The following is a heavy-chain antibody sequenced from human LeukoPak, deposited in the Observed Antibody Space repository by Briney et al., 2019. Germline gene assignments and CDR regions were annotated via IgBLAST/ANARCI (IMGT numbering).Heavy chain of an antibody. V-gene: IGHV4-39*07. CDR1: GGSISSSSYY. Sequence: PSETLSLTCTVSGGSISSSSYYWGWIRQPPGKGLEWIGSIYYSGSTYYNPSLKSRVTISVDTSKNQFSLKLSSVTAADTAVYYCARELGIAVAGTYSPPIVFDIWGQGTMVTVSS. D-gene: IGHD6-19*01. J-gene: IGHJ3*02. CDR3: ARELGIAVAGTYSPPIVFDI. CDR2: IYYSGST.